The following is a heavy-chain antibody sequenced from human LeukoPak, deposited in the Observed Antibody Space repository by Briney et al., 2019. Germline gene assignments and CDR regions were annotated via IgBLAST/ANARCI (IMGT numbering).Heavy chain of an antibody. Sequence: GSLRLSCAISGLTVNDNYMSWVRQAPGKGLEWVSLIFPDGQTYYADFVQGRFSISRDMSRNTLFLDMSSLRAEDTAVFFCARANPVYGDFDYWGQGTLVTVSS. CDR2: IFPDGQT. D-gene: IGHD4-17*01. J-gene: IGHJ4*02. CDR1: GLTVNDNY. CDR3: ARANPVYGDFDY. V-gene: IGHV3-53*01.